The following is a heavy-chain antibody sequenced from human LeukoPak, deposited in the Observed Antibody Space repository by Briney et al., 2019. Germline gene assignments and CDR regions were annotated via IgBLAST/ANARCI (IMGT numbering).Heavy chain of an antibody. V-gene: IGHV3-48*03. CDR2: ISSSGSTI. CDR1: GFTFSSYE. Sequence: GGSLRLSCAASGFTFSSYEMNWVRQAPGKGLEWVSYISSSGSTIYYADSVKGRFTISRDNAKNSLYLQMNSLRAEDTAVYYCARVARSGYYHGRVSYYFDYWGQGTLVTVSS. J-gene: IGHJ4*02. D-gene: IGHD3-22*01. CDR3: ARVARSGYYHGRVSYYFDY.